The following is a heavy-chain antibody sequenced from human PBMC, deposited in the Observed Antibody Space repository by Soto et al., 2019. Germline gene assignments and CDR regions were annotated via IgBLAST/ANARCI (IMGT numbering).Heavy chain of an antibody. CDR3: ARARVIDYGSGNWLDP. CDR2: INHSGST. J-gene: IGHJ5*02. CDR1: GGSFSGYY. D-gene: IGHD3-10*01. Sequence: SETLSLTCAVYGGSFSGYYWSWIRQPPGKGLEWIGEINHSGSTNYNPSLESRVTISVDTSKNQFSLKLSSVTAADTAVYYCARARVIDYGSGNWLDPWGHGTLVTLAS. V-gene: IGHV4-34*01.